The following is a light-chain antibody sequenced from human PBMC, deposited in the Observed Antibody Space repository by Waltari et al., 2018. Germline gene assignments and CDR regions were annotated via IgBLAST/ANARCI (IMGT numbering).Light chain of an antibody. Sequence: QSALTQPRSVSGSPGQSVTISCTGTSSDVGGYNYVSWYQQHPGKAPNFMIYDVTKRPSGVPERFSGSKAGNTASLTISGLQAADEADYYCCSYAGSYNFVFGSGTTVTVL. J-gene: IGLJ1*01. CDR3: CSYAGSYNFV. V-gene: IGLV2-11*01. CDR2: DVT. CDR1: SSDVGGYNY.